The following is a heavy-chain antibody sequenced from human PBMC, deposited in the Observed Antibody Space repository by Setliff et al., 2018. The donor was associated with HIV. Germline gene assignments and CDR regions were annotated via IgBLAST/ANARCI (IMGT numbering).Heavy chain of an antibody. Sequence: LSLTCAVSSYSISSGYYWGWIRQPPGKGLEWVSYISSSGSTIYYADSVRGRFIISRDNAKNSLYLQMNSLRAEDTAVYYCARDNGYYYDSSGYQPHFDSWGQGTLVTVSS. V-gene: IGHV3-11*04. CDR2: ISSSGSTI. CDR1: SYSISSGYY. J-gene: IGHJ4*02. CDR3: ARDNGYYYDSSGYQPHFDS. D-gene: IGHD3-22*01.